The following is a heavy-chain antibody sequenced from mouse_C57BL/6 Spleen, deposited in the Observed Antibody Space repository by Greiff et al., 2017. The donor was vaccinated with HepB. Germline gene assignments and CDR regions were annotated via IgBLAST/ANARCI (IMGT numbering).Heavy chain of an antibody. J-gene: IGHJ3*01. Sequence: QVQLQQSGAELAKPGASVKLSCKASGYTFTSYWMHWVKQRPGQGLEWIGYINPSSGYTKYNQKFKDKATLTADKSSSTAYMQLSSLTYEDSAVYYCARSPYDYDDGAWFAYWGQGTLVTVSA. D-gene: IGHD2-4*01. CDR3: ARSPYDYDDGAWFAY. CDR2: INPSSGYT. CDR1: GYTFTSYW. V-gene: IGHV1-7*01.